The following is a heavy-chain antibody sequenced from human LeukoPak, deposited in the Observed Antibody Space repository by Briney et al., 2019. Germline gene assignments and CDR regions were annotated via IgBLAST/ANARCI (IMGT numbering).Heavy chain of an antibody. CDR3: AKDILAYYYDSSGGGH. V-gene: IGHV3-30*02. Sequence: GGSLRLSCAASGFPFSSYGRHWVRQAPGKGLEGVAFIRYDGSNKYYADSVKDRFTISRDNSKNTLYLQMNSLRAEDTAVYYCAKDILAYYYDSSGGGHWGQGTLVTVSS. J-gene: IGHJ4*02. CDR2: IRYDGSNK. D-gene: IGHD3-22*01. CDR1: GFPFSSYG.